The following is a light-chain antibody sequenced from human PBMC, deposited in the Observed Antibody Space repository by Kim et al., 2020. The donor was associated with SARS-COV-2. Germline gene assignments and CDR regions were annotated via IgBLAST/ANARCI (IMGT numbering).Light chain of an antibody. V-gene: IGKV1-39*01. J-gene: IGKJ1*01. CDR2: SAS. Sequence: ASVRDRVTSTCRASQSVSTYLNWFQQRPGKAPKLLSYSASTLQTGVSARFSGTGSGTEFTLTISSLQPEDFATYYCQQSYSMPWTFGLGTKVDIK. CDR1: QSVSTY. CDR3: QQSYSMPWT.